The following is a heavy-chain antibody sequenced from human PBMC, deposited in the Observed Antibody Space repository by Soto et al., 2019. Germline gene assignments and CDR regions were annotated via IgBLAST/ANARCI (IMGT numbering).Heavy chain of an antibody. J-gene: IGHJ4*02. V-gene: IGHV3-21*01. CDR2: ISSSSSYI. CDR3: ARDRRCSGGSCFDY. D-gene: IGHD2-15*01. CDR1: GVTFSSYS. Sequence: EVQLVEAGGVLVKPGGSLRLSCAASGVTFSSYSMNWVRQAPGKGLEWVSSISSSSSYIYYADSVKGRFPISRDNAKNSLYLQMNSLRAEDTAVYYCARDRRCSGGSCFDYWGQGTLVTVSS.